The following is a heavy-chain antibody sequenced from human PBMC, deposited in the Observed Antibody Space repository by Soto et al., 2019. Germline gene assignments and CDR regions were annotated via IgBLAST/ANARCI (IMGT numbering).Heavy chain of an antibody. D-gene: IGHD6-19*01. Sequence: QVQLVESGGGLVKPGGSLRLSCAASGFTFSAYYMSWIRQAPGKGLEWISYISSSGDTGNYADSVKRRFTVSRYNAKNSLYLQISSLRAEDTAVYYCARDRGAVVGQYFEYWGQGTLVTVSS. CDR2: ISSSGDTG. J-gene: IGHJ4*02. CDR1: GFTFSAYY. V-gene: IGHV3-11*01. CDR3: ARDRGAVVGQYFEY.